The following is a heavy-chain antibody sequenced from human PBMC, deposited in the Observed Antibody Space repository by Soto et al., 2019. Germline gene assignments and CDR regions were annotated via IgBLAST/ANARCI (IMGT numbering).Heavy chain of an antibody. D-gene: IGHD6-13*01. J-gene: IGHJ6*02. CDR3: ARDRRGRADGFIYYYGTEV. Sequence: QVQLQESGPGLMKPSGTLSLICSVSGESVGRGTNYWSWVRQAPGRGLEWIGYIFDAATAIYNPSFESRVSISLDAAKNQVSLKLTSVTAADTAIYYCARDRRGRADGFIYYYGTEVWGQGTSVTVSS. CDR2: IFDAATA. CDR1: GESVGRGTNY. V-gene: IGHV4-61*01.